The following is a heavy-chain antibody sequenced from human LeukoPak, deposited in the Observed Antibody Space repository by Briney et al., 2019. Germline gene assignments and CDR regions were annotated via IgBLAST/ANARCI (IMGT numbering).Heavy chain of an antibody. CDR2: IRYDGNNK. Sequence: GGSLRLSCAASGLTFSSYGMSWVRQAPGKGLEWVAFIRYDGNNKLYADSVKGRFTISRDNSKNTLYLHINSLRAEDTAVYYCAKDNPLDYWGQGTLVIVSS. CDR1: GLTFSSYG. CDR3: AKDNPLDY. D-gene: IGHD1-14*01. J-gene: IGHJ4*02. V-gene: IGHV3-30*02.